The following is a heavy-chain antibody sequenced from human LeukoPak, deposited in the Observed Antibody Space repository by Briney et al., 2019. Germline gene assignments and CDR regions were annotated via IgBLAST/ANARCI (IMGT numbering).Heavy chain of an antibody. CDR2: ISGEGGST. CDR1: GFTVSSNY. Sequence: GGSLRLSCAASGFTVSSNYMSWVRQAPGKGLECVSVISGEGGSTYYADSVKGRFTISRDNSKNTLYLQMNSLRAEDTAVYYCAKHLWRDLLWFGEGYYFGYWGQGTLVTVSS. V-gene: IGHV3-23*01. D-gene: IGHD3-10*01. J-gene: IGHJ4*02. CDR3: AKHLWRDLLWFGEGYYFGY.